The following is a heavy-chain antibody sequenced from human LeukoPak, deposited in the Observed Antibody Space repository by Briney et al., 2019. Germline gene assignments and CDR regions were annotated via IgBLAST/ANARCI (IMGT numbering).Heavy chain of an antibody. D-gene: IGHD6-6*01. J-gene: IGHJ4*02. V-gene: IGHV3-23*01. CDR2: ININGDST. Sequence: PGGSLRLSCAASGFTFSNHAMTWVRQAPGKGLEWVSSININGDSTYYADSVKGRFTISRDNSKNTLYLQMNSLRVEDTAVYYCAKEIRPNDSWGQGLLVTVSS. CDR1: GFTFSNHA. CDR3: AKEIRPNDS.